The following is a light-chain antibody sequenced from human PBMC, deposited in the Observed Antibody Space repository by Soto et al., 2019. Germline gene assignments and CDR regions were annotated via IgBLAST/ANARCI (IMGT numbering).Light chain of an antibody. J-gene: IGKJ1*01. CDR1: QSVLYSSNNKNY. CDR3: QQYYSTPT. CDR2: WAS. Sequence: DIVMTQSPDSLPVSLGERATINCKSSQSVLYSSNNKNYLAWYQQIPGQPPKLLIYWASTRESGVPDRFSGSGSGTDFTLTISSLQAEDVAVYYCQQYYSTPTFGQGTKVEVK. V-gene: IGKV4-1*01.